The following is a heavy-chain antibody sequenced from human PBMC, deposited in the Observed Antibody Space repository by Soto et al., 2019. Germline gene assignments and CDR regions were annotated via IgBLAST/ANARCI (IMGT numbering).Heavy chain of an antibody. J-gene: IGHJ4*02. CDR3: AKDRRAGGNYGFYSDF. CDR2: SSATGAGT. D-gene: IGHD1-7*01. V-gene: IGHV3-23*01. CDR1: GFTFSSYG. Sequence: GGFLRLSCAASGFTFSSYGMTWVRQAPGKGLEWVSFSSATGAGTYYADSVKGRFTISRDNSKNTLYLQMTSLRADDTAVYYCAKDRRAGGNYGFYSDFWGRGALVTVSS.